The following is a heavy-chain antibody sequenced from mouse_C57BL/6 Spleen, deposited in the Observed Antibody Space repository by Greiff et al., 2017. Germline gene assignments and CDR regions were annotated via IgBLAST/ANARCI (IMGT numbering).Heavy chain of an antibody. Sequence: QVQLQQSGAELVRPGTSVKVSCKASGYAFTNYLIEWVKQRPGQGLEWIGVINPGSGGTNYNEKFKGKATLTADKSSSTAYMQLSSLTSEDSAVYFCARRGPYGNYLAYWGQGTLVTVSA. J-gene: IGHJ3*01. CDR1: GYAFTNYL. V-gene: IGHV1-54*01. CDR3: ARRGPYGNYLAY. D-gene: IGHD2-1*01. CDR2: INPGSGGT.